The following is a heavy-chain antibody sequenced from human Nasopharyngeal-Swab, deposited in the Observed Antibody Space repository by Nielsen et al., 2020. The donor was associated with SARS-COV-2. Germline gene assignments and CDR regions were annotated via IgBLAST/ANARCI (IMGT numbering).Heavy chain of an antibody. Sequence: GESLKISCAASGFTFSSYAMHWVRQAPGKGLEWVAVISYDGSNKYYADSVKGRFTISRDNSKNTLYLQMNSLRAEDTAVYYCARDVNLPNPPSAPGYWGQGTLATVSS. D-gene: IGHD1-14*01. CDR3: ARDVNLPNPPSAPGY. V-gene: IGHV3-30-3*01. J-gene: IGHJ4*02. CDR1: GFTFSSYA. CDR2: ISYDGSNK.